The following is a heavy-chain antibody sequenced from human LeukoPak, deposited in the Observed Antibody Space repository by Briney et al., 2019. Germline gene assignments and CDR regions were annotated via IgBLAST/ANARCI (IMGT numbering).Heavy chain of an antibody. J-gene: IGHJ4*02. D-gene: IGHD3-16*02. CDR2: ISNDGSNK. CDR1: GFTFSSYA. V-gene: IGHV3-30-3*01. Sequence: GWSLRLSCAASGFTFSSYAMHWVRQAPGKGLEWVAVISNDGSNKYYADSVNGRFTISRDNSKDTLYVQMNSLRAEDTAVYYCAREGLGPLIGGLWGTYRREYYFDYWGQGTLVTVSS. CDR3: AREGLGPLIGGLWGTYRREYYFDY.